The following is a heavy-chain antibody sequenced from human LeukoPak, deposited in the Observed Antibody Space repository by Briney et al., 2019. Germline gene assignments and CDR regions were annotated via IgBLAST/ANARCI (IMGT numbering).Heavy chain of an antibody. J-gene: IGHJ5*02. CDR1: GGSISSSSYY. D-gene: IGHD2-2*01. CDR3: ASYSSTSSNWFDP. V-gene: IGHV4-39*01. Sequence: PSETLSLTCTVSGGSISSSSYYWGWIRQPPGKRLEWIGSIYYSGSTYYNPSLKSRVTISVDTSKNQFSLKLSSVTAADTAVYYCASYSSTSSNWFDPWGQGTLVTVSS. CDR2: IYYSGST.